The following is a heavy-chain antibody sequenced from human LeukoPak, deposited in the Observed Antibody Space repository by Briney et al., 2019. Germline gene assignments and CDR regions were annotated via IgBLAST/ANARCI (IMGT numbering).Heavy chain of an antibody. CDR1: GYTLTELS. CDR3: AIAGVVVPATVEP. CDR2: FDPEDDET. D-gene: IGHD2-2*01. V-gene: IGHV1-24*01. J-gene: IGHJ5*02. Sequence: ASVKVSCKVSGYTLTELSMHWVRQAPGKGLEWMGGFDPEDDETIYAQKFQGRVTMTEDTSTDTAYMELRSLRFEDTAMYYCAIAGVVVPATVEPWGQGTLVTVSS.